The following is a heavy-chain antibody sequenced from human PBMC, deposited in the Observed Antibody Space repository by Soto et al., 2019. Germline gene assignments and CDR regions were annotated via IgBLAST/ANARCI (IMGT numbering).Heavy chain of an antibody. V-gene: IGHV3-21*01. D-gene: IGHD2-2*01. Sequence: GGSLRLSCAASGFTFSSYSMNWVRQAPGKGLEWVSSISSSSSYIYYADSVKGRFTISRDNAKNSLYLQMNSLRAEDTAVYYCARSYCSSTSCYDAFDLWGQGTMVTVSS. CDR1: GFTFSSYS. J-gene: IGHJ3*01. CDR3: ARSYCSSTSCYDAFDL. CDR2: ISSSSSYI.